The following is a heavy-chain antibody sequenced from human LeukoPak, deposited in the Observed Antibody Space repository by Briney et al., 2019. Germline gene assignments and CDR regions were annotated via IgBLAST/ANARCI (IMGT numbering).Heavy chain of an antibody. Sequence: PGGSLRLSCAASGFTFSSYSMNWVRQAPGMGLEWVSSISSSSGYIFYADSVEGRFTISRDNAKNSLYLQMNSLRAEETAVYYCARDVAVVTPGGYCFDSWGQGTLVTVCS. D-gene: IGHD4-23*01. J-gene: IGHJ4*02. V-gene: IGHV3-21*01. CDR2: ISSSSGYI. CDR1: GFTFSSYS. CDR3: ARDVAVVTPGGYCFDS.